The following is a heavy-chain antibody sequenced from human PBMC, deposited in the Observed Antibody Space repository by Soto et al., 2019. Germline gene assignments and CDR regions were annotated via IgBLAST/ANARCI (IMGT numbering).Heavy chain of an antibody. CDR1: GYTFSRYG. V-gene: IGHV1-18*01. J-gene: IGHJ6*02. CDR2: ISGYNGDT. D-gene: IGHD2-8*01. CDR3: AKNGQPSYYYYGMDV. Sequence: QGQLVQSGPEAKKPGASVKVSCKASGYTFSRYGISWVRQAPGQGLEWMGWISGYNGDTKYAQKVQGRVTMTIDTSTYTAYMEVRSLTSDDTAIYYCAKNGQPSYYYYGMDVWGQGTTVTVSS.